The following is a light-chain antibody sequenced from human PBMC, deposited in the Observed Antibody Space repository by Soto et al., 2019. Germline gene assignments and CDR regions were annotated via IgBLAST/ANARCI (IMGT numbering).Light chain of an antibody. CDR1: QSVSSN. V-gene: IGKV3-15*01. J-gene: IGKJ5*01. CDR2: GAS. Sequence: EIVMTQSPDTLSVSPEEKATLSCMASQSVSSNLAWYQQKPGQAPRVLIYGASTRATGIPARFSGSGSGTEFTLTISSLQSEDFAVYNCQHYYNWPINFGQGTRLEIK. CDR3: QHYYNWPIN.